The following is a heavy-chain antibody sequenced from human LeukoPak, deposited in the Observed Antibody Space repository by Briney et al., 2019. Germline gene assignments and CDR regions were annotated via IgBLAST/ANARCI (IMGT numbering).Heavy chain of an antibody. CDR2: ICSSSTTI. J-gene: IGHJ4*02. CDR1: GFTFSSYS. V-gene: IGHV3-48*02. Sequence: PGGSLRLSCAASGFTFSSYSMNWVRQAPGKGLEWVSYICSSSTTIYYADSVKGRFTISRDNAKTSLYLQMNSLRDEDTAVYYCARDHLTYYDILTGYSTPYYFDYWGQGTLVTVSS. CDR3: ARDHLTYYDILTGYSTPYYFDY. D-gene: IGHD3-9*01.